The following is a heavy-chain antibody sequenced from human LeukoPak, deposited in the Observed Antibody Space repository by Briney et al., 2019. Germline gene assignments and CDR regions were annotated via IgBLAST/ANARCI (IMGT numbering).Heavy chain of an antibody. CDR1: GFTFSSYG. Sequence: WRSLRLSCAASGFTFSSYGLHWVRQAPGKGLEWVAVISYDGSSQYYADSVKGRFTVFSDNSKKTLYLQMNSLRAEDTAVYSCARVGCSTSCYGFGYFYYYMDVWGKGTTVTVSS. CDR2: ISYDGSSQ. V-gene: IGHV3-30*03. J-gene: IGHJ6*03. D-gene: IGHD2-2*01. CDR3: ARVGCSTSCYGFGYFYYYMDV.